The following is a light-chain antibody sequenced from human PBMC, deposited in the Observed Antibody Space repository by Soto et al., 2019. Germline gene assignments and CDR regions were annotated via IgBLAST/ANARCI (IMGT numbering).Light chain of an antibody. J-gene: IGKJ1*01. CDR2: AAS. Sequence: AIQMTQSPSSLSASVGDRVTITCRASQGIRNDLGWFQQKPGKAPKLLIYAASSLQSGVPSRFSGSGSGTDFTLTITSLQPEDFAPYYCLQDYNYPWTFGQGTKVEIK. CDR1: QGIRND. V-gene: IGKV1-6*01. CDR3: LQDYNYPWT.